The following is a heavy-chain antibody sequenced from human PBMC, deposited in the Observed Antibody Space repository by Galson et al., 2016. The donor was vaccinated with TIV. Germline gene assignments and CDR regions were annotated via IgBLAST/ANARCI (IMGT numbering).Heavy chain of an antibody. CDR1: IVSISSPNYF. CDR3: ARHYEWGPGLGAFDL. J-gene: IGHJ3*01. V-gene: IGHV4-39*01. Sequence: ETLSLTCTVSIVSISSPNYFWGWIRQTPGKGLDWIGTTYYTGDTFYNPSLKTRVTISVDTSKNHFSLQLTSVTAADTAIYFCARHYEWGPGLGAFDLWGPGAMVTVSS. D-gene: IGHD2-8*01. CDR2: TYYTGDT.